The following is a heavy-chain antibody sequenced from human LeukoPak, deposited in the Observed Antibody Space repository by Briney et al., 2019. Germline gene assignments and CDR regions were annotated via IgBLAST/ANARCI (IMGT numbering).Heavy chain of an antibody. V-gene: IGHV1-18*01. CDR2: IGTYGGDT. Sequence: ASVKVSCKATSRISWVRQSPGQGLEWMGWIGTYGGDTYYAQKFQGRITVTTDTSMSTVYMELRNLRSDDTAVYYCARDLWNFYDGSGYNRDFDSWGQGTLVTVSS. CDR3: ARDLWNFYDGSGYNRDFDS. CDR1: TSR. J-gene: IGHJ5*01. D-gene: IGHD3-22*01.